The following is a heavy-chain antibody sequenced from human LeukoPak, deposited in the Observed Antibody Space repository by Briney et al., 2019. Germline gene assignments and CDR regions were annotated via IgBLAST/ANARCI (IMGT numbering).Heavy chain of an antibody. CDR3: ARVLIGTLDY. Sequence: SETLSLTCAVYGGSFSDHFWTWVRQPPGEGLEWIEEVTHSGSTNSNPSLKSRVTVSVDTSKNQFSLNLSSVTAADTAVYYCARVLIGTLDYWGQGILVTVSS. CDR2: VTHSGST. J-gene: IGHJ4*02. CDR1: GGSFSDHF. V-gene: IGHV4-34*01. D-gene: IGHD1-7*01.